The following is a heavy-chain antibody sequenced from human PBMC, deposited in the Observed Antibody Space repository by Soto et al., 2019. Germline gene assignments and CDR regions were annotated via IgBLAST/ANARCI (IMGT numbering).Heavy chain of an antibody. CDR2: ISSSSSYI. CDR1: GFTFSSYS. CDR3: ARDPYCSRTSCYGAFDI. V-gene: IGHV3-21*01. D-gene: IGHD2-2*01. Sequence: EVQLVESGGGLVKPGGSLRLSCAASGFTFSSYSMNWVRQAPGKGLEWVSSISSSSSYIYYADSVKGRFTISRDNAKNSLYLQMNSLRAEDTAVYYCARDPYCSRTSCYGAFDIWGQGTMVTVSS. J-gene: IGHJ3*02.